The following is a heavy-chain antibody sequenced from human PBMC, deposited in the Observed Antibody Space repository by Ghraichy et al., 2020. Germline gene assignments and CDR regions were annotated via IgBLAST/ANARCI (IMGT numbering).Heavy chain of an antibody. D-gene: IGHD4-23*01. CDR2: ISAYNGNT. J-gene: IGHJ4*02. Sequence: ASVKVSCKASGYTFTSYGISWVRQAPGQGLEWMGWISAYNGNTNYAQKLQGRVTMTTDTSTSTAYMELRSLRSDDTAVYYCARDRPVDYGGNYFDYWGQGTLVTVSS. CDR1: GYTFTSYG. V-gene: IGHV1-18*01. CDR3: ARDRPVDYGGNYFDY.